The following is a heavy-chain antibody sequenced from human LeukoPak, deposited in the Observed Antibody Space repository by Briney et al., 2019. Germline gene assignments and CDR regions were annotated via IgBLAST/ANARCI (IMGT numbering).Heavy chain of an antibody. CDR2: IYHSGST. D-gene: IGHD3-10*01. V-gene: IGHV4-30-2*01. Sequence: PSQTLSLTCAVSGGSISSGGYSWSWIRQPPGKGLEWIGYIYHSGSTYYNPSLKSRVTISVDRSKNQFSLRLSSVTAADTAVYYCARGPSGDSYCYYYGMDVWGQGTTVTVSS. CDR3: ARGPSGDSYCYYYGMDV. J-gene: IGHJ6*02. CDR1: GGSISSGGYS.